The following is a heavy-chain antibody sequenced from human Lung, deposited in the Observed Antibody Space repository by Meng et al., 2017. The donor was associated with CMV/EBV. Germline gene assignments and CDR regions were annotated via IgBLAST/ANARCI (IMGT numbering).Heavy chain of an antibody. CDR3: ARDGGLVVVPAAIRFDYYYYGMDV. Sequence: SLKISXAASGFTFSSYEMNWVRQAPGKRLEWVSYISSSGSTIYYADSVKGRFTISRDNAKNSLYLQMNSLRAEDTAVYYCARDGGLVVVPAAIRFDYYYYGMDVWGQGTTVTVSS. J-gene: IGHJ6*02. V-gene: IGHV3-48*03. D-gene: IGHD2-2*02. CDR2: ISSSGSTI. CDR1: GFTFSSYE.